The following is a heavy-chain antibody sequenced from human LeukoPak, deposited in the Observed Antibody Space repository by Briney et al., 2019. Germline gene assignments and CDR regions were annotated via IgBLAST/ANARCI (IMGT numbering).Heavy chain of an antibody. Sequence: PGGSLRLSCAASGFTFSSYAMSWVRQAPGKGLEWVSAISGSGGGTYYADSVKGRFTISRDNAKNTLYLQMNSLRAEDTAVYYCARDTTRLFDYWGQGTLVTVSS. CDR1: GFTFSSYA. CDR2: ISGSGGGT. J-gene: IGHJ4*02. CDR3: ARDTTRLFDY. V-gene: IGHV3-23*01. D-gene: IGHD1-1*01.